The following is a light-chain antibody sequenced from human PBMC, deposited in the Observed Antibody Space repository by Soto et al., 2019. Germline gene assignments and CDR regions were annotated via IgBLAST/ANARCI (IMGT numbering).Light chain of an antibody. Sequence: DIPMTQSPSSLSASVGDRVSITCRASQSIRSHLNWYQHKPGKAPKVLIYAASSLQGGVPSRFSGSGTGKDFTLTIKSLHPEDFATYYCQQSVSSPFTFGPGTKVDVK. CDR2: AAS. CDR3: QQSVSSPFT. J-gene: IGKJ3*01. V-gene: IGKV1-39*01. CDR1: QSIRSH.